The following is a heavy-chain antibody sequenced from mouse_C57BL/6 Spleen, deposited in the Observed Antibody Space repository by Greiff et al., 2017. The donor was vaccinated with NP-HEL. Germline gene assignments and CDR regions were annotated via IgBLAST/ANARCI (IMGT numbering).Heavy chain of an antibody. D-gene: IGHD1-1*01. CDR1: GYTFTSYW. V-gene: IGHV1-55*01. CDR3: ARLDSAVVADYAMDY. CDR2: IYPGSGST. Sequence: VQLQQPGAELVKPGASVKMSCKASGYTFTSYWITWVKQRPGQGLEWIGDIYPGSGSTNYNEKFKSKATLTVDTSSSTAYMQLSSLTSEDSAVYYCARLDSAVVADYAMDYWGQGTSVTVSS. J-gene: IGHJ4*01.